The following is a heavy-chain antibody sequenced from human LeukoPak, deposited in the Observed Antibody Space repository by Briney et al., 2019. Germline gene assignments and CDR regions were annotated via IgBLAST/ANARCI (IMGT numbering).Heavy chain of an antibody. D-gene: IGHD5-12*01. Sequence: GGSLRLSCAASGFTFSSYWMHWVRQGPGKGLVWVSRINSDGSDTSYADSVRGRFTISRDNAKNTLYLQMNSLRAVDTAVYFCARDRYTGYDFDYWGQGTLVTVSS. J-gene: IGHJ4*02. CDR3: ARDRYTGYDFDY. CDR1: GFTFSSYW. CDR2: INSDGSDT. V-gene: IGHV3-74*01.